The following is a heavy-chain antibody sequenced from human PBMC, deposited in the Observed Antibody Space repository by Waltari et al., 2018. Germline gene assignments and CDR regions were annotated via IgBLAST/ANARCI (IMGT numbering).Heavy chain of an antibody. CDR2: ISSVRSYK. V-gene: IGHV3-21*01. CDR1: GFSFRGYS. CDR3: ARREVADLIDY. D-gene: IGHD2-15*01. J-gene: IGHJ4*02. Sequence: ELQLVWAGGGMVMPGVCLRLSCAASGFSFRGYSMNSVRQAPGKGLEWVASISSVRSYKYYADSVKGRFTISRDNAKNSLYLQMNSLRAEDTAVYYCARREVADLIDYWGQGTLVTVSS.